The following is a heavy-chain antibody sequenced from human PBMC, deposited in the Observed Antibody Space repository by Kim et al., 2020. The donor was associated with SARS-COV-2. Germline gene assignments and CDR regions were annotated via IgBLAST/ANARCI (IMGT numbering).Heavy chain of an antibody. CDR3: ARSAVASSFFPARFDY. J-gene: IGHJ4*02. V-gene: IGHV3-53*01. D-gene: IGHD6-6*01. Sequence: SVQERFTISRDIAKNALYLHMNSLRVEDTAVYYCARSAVASSFFPARFDYWGQGTQVTVSS.